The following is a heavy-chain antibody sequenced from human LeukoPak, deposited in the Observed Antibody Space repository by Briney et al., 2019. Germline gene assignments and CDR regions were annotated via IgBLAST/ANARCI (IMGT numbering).Heavy chain of an antibody. V-gene: IGHV4-34*01. CDR2: IYHSGST. J-gene: IGHJ4*02. CDR3: AGLYGPFDY. D-gene: IGHD2-8*01. CDR1: GGSFRVYY. Sequence: PSESLSLACAVYGGSFRVYYWSWIRHPPGKGLECIGEIYHSGSTNFNPSPKSRVTISAETSKDQFSLRLRSVTPAHTAVCYCAGLYGPFDYWGQGTLVTVSS.